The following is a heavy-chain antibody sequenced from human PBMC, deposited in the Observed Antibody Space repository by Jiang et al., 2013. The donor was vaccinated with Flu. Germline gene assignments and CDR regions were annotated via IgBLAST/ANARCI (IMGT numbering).Heavy chain of an antibody. CDR3: LATPRMINSDYQ. V-gene: IGHV3-64D*09. J-gene: IGHJ4*02. D-gene: IGHD5-12*01. Sequence: VQLLESGGGMVQPGGSLRLSCSASGFTFNSYAMHWVRQAPGKGLEYVAAILSNGQNTYYTDSVRGRFTISRDNSKNTLYLQMNSLGGEDTAVYYCLATPRMINSDYQWGQGALVSVSS. CDR2: ILSNGQNT. CDR1: GFTFNSYA.